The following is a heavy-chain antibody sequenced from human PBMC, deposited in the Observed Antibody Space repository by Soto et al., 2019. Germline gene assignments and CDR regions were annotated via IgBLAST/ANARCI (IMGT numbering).Heavy chain of an antibody. CDR1: GFTFSSYG. Sequence: GGALRLSCAASGFTFSSYGMHWVRQAPGKGLEWVALISYDGSNKYYVDSVKGRFTISRDNSKNTLFLQMNSLRAGDTAVYYCAKDRLRGGFLTTATTNGMDVWGQGTTVPVS. CDR3: AKDRLRGGFLTTATTNGMDV. V-gene: IGHV3-30*18. CDR2: ISYDGSNK. J-gene: IGHJ6*02. D-gene: IGHD1-26*01.